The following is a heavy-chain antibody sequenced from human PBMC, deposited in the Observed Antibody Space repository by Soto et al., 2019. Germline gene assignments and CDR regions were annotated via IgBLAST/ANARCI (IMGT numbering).Heavy chain of an antibody. D-gene: IGHD6-19*01. Sequence: ASVKVSCKASGYTFTSYGISWVRQAPGQGLEWMGWISAYNGNTNYAQKLQGRVTMTADTSTSTAYMELRSLRSDDTAVYYCAGGYSSGWYSEDAFDIWGQGTMVTVSS. CDR2: ISAYNGNT. J-gene: IGHJ3*02. CDR1: GYTFTSYG. V-gene: IGHV1-18*01. CDR3: AGGYSSGWYSEDAFDI.